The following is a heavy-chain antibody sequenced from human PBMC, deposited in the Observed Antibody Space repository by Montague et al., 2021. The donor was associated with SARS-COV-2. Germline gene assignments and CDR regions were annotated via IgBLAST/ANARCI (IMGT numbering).Heavy chain of an antibody. CDR3: ARHVTSGYTFEPDAFDI. CDR2: VYYTGSN. D-gene: IGHD5-18*01. CDR1: GGSINSTTYY. V-gene: IGHV4-39*01. Sequence: SETLSLTCTVSGGSINSTTYYWAWIRQPPGKGLEWIGSVYYTGSNYYNPSLQSRGTMSVDTSKKPFSLKLSSVTAADTGFYYCARHVTSGYTFEPDAFDIWGQGTMVTVSS. J-gene: IGHJ3*02.